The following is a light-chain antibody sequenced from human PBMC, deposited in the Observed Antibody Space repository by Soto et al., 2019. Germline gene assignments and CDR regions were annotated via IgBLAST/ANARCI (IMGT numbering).Light chain of an antibody. CDR3: QQRSNGPPIT. CDR1: QSVSSY. V-gene: IGKV3-11*01. J-gene: IGKJ5*01. Sequence: EIVMTQSPATLSESPGERATLSCRASQSVSSYLAWYQQKPGQAPRLLIYGASNRATGIPARFSGSGSGTDFTLTISSLEPEDFAVYYCQQRSNGPPITFGQGTRLEIK. CDR2: GAS.